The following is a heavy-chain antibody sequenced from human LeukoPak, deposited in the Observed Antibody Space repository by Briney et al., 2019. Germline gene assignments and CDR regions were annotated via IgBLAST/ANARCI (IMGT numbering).Heavy chain of an antibody. Sequence: GGSLRLSCAASGFTFSSYSMNWVRQAPGKGLEWVSYISSSSSTIYYADSVKGRFTISRDNSKNTLYLQMNSLRAEDTAVYYCAKLIAAPLGDFDYWGQGTLVTVSS. V-gene: IGHV3-48*01. CDR2: ISSSSSTI. CDR3: AKLIAAPLGDFDY. J-gene: IGHJ4*02. CDR1: GFTFSSYS. D-gene: IGHD6-6*01.